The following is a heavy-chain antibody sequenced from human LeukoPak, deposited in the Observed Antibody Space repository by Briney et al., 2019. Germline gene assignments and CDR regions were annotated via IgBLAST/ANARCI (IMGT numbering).Heavy chain of an antibody. CDR2: IIPIFGTA. V-gene: IGHV1-69*05. D-gene: IGHD6-13*01. CDR3: ASSIAAAGILSY. J-gene: IGHJ4*02. Sequence: ASVKVPCKASGGTFSSYAISWVRQAPGQGLEWMGRIIPIFGTANYAQKFQGRVTITTDESTSTAYMELSSLRSEDTAVYYCASSIAAAGILSYWGQGTLVTVSS. CDR1: GGTFSSYA.